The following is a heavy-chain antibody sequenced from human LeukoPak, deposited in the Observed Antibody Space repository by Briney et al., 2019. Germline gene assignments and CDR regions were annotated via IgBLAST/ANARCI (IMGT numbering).Heavy chain of an antibody. Sequence: SQTLSLTCAVSGGSISSGGYSWSWIRQPPGKVLEWIGYIYHSGSTYYNPSLKSRVTISVDRSKNQFSLKLSSVTAADTAVYYCARVIQLWYFDYWGQGTLVTVSS. CDR1: GGSISSGGYS. V-gene: IGHV4-30-2*01. D-gene: IGHD5-18*01. J-gene: IGHJ4*02. CDR3: ARVIQLWYFDY. CDR2: IYHSGST.